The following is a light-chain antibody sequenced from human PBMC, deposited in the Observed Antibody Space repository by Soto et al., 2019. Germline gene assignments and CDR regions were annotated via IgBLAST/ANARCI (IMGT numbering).Light chain of an antibody. CDR1: TSDVGGYNY. Sequence: QSVLTQPASVSGSLGQSITISCTGTTSDVGGYNYVSWYQQHPGKAPILMIYEVTNRPSGVSNRFSGSKSGNTASLTISGLQVEDDAEYYCGSYTGSTSHLFGTGTKV. CDR3: GSYTGSTSHL. J-gene: IGLJ1*01. V-gene: IGLV2-14*01. CDR2: EVT.